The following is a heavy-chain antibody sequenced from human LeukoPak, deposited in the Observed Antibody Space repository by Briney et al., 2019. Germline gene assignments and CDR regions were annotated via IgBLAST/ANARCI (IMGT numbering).Heavy chain of an antibody. CDR2: ISWNSGSI. CDR1: GFTFDDYA. CDR3: AKERGNWFDP. J-gene: IGHJ5*02. Sequence: GGSLRLSCAASGFTFDDYAVHWVRQAPGKGLEWVSGISWNSGSIGYADSVKGRFTISRDNAKNSLYLQMNSLRAEDTALYYCAKERGNWFDPWGQGTLVTVSS. V-gene: IGHV3-9*01.